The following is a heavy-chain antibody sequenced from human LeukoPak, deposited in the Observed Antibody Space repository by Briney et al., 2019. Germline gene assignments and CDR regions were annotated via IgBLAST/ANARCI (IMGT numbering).Heavy chain of an antibody. Sequence: GGSLRLSCAASGFTVSINYMSWVRQAPGKGLEWVSVIYSGGSTFYADSVKGRFTISRDNSKNTLYLQMNSLRAEDTAVYYCARESMATVTTGYFHDWGQGTLVTVSS. CDR1: GFTVSINY. V-gene: IGHV3-53*01. CDR3: ARESMATVTTGYFHD. J-gene: IGHJ4*02. D-gene: IGHD4-17*01. CDR2: IYSGGST.